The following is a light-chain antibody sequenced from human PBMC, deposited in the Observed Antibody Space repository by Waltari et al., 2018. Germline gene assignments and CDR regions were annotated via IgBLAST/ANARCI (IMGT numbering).Light chain of an antibody. Sequence: IQMTQSPSSLSASVGDRVTINCRASQGIRNDLSWDQLKAGQAPKRLIYAVSTLQDGVPSRFSGSGFGTEFTLTISSLQPEDFATYFCLQYKTYPLTFGGGTRVEIK. CDR1: QGIRND. CDR2: AVS. V-gene: IGKV1-17*01. CDR3: LQYKTYPLT. J-gene: IGKJ4*01.